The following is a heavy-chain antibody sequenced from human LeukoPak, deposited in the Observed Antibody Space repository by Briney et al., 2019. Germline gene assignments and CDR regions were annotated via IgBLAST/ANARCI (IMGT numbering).Heavy chain of an antibody. CDR2: IYYSGST. D-gene: IGHD1-1*01. Sequence: PSQTLSLTCTVSGGSISSGGYYWGWIRQPPGKGLEWIGSIYYSGSTNYNPSLKSRVTISVDTSKNQFSLKLSSVTAADTAVYYCARVMTNSDAFDIWGQGTMVTVSS. CDR3: ARVMTNSDAFDI. CDR1: GGSISSGGYY. V-gene: IGHV4-39*07. J-gene: IGHJ3*02.